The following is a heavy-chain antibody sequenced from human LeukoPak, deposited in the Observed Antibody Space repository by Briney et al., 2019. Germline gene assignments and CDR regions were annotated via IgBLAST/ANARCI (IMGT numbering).Heavy chain of an antibody. CDR1: GASITSYF. CDR3: ARDLRKFDP. D-gene: IGHD3-9*01. Sequence: PSETLSLTCTASGASITSYFWSWIRQPPGKGLEWIGYIYYSGSTNYNPSLKSRVTISVDTSKNQFSLKLSSVTAADTAVYYCARDLRKFDPWGQGTLVTVSS. J-gene: IGHJ5*02. V-gene: IGHV4-59*12. CDR2: IYYSGST.